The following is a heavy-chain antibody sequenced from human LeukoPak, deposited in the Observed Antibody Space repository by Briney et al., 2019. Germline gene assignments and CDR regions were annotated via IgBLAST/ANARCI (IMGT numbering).Heavy chain of an antibody. D-gene: IGHD6-19*01. V-gene: IGHV3-7*01. CDR2: IKQDGSEK. Sequence: PGGSLRLSCAASGFTFSSYWMSWVRQAPGKGLEWVANIKQDGSEKYYVDSVKGRFTISRDNAKNSLYLQMNSLRAEDTAVYYCARVYPRYSYSSGWYTPWGQGTLVTVSS. CDR1: GFTFSSYW. CDR3: ARVYPRYSYSSGWYTP. J-gene: IGHJ5*02.